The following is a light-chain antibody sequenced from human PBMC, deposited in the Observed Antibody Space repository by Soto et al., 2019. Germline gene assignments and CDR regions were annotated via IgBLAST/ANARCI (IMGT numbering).Light chain of an antibody. J-gene: IGKJ1*01. V-gene: IGKV3-20*01. CDR2: GAS. Sequence: EIVLTQSPGTLSLSPGERATLSCRASQRIDSAYLAWHQQKPGQAPRLLVYGASSRATGIPDRFSGSGSGTDITLTINRLEPDDFAVYYCQQYDKSPWAFGQGTKVE. CDR1: QRIDSAY. CDR3: QQYDKSPWA.